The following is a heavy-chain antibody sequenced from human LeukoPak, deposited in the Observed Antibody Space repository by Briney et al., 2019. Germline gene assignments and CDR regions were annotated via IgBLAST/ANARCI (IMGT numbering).Heavy chain of an antibody. Sequence: GGSLRLSCSASGFTFSSYAMHWVRQAPGKGLEYVSAISSNGGSTYYADSVEGRFTISRDNSKNTLYLQMSSLRAEDTAVYYCVKTTGYSSSWYWVYFDYWGQGTLVTVSS. CDR1: GFTFSSYA. D-gene: IGHD6-13*01. J-gene: IGHJ4*02. CDR2: ISSNGGST. V-gene: IGHV3-64D*06. CDR3: VKTTGYSSSWYWVYFDY.